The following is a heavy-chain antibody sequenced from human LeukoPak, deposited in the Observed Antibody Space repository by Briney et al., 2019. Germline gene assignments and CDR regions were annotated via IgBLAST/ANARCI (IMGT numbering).Heavy chain of an antibody. CDR1: GYTFTSYG. Sequence: GASVKVSCKASGYTFTSYGISWVRQAPGQGLEWMGWISAYNGNTNYAQKLQGRVTMTTDTSTSTAYMELRSLRSDDTAVYYCARDSSSIGELGELDPWGQGTLVTVSS. CDR2: ISAYNGNT. CDR3: ARDSSSIGELGELDP. D-gene: IGHD3-10*01. J-gene: IGHJ5*02. V-gene: IGHV1-18*01.